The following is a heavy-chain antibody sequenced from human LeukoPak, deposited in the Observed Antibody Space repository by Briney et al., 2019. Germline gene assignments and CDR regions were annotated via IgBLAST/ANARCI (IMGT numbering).Heavy chain of an antibody. D-gene: IGHD6-13*01. CDR1: GFTFSSYE. V-gene: IGHV3-48*03. CDR3: ARDLYSSSYGGWFDP. CDR2: ISSSGSTI. J-gene: IGHJ5*02. Sequence: GGSLRLSCAASGFTFSSYEMNWVRQAPGKGLEWVSYISSSGSTIYYADSVKGRFTISRDNAKNSLYLQMNSLRAEDTAVYYCARDLYSSSYGGWFDPWGQGTLVTVSS.